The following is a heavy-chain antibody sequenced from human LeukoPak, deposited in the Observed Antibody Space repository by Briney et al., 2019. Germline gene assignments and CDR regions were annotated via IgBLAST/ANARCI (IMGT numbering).Heavy chain of an antibody. CDR3: ARSPPFAYYFDF. D-gene: IGHD2-21*01. CDR1: TFTFSSYN. Sequence: GGSLRLSCAASTFTFSSYNMNWVRQPPGKGLEWVSYISSSSSTIYYADSVKGRFTISRDSARNSLYLQMDSLRDEDTAVYYCARSPPFAYYFDFWGQGTLVTVSS. V-gene: IGHV3-48*02. CDR2: ISSSSSTI. J-gene: IGHJ4*02.